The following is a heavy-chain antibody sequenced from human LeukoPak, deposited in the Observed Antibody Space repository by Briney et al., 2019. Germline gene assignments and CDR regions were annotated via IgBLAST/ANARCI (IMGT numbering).Heavy chain of an antibody. CDR1: GGSFSGYY. V-gene: IGHV4-34*01. Sequence: SETLSLTCAVYGGSFSGYYWSWIRQPPGKGLEWIGKINHSGSTNYNPSLKSRVTISVDTSKNQFSLKLSSVTAADTAVYYCARAPQNIAAAGTGDYWGQGTLVTVSS. CDR3: ARAPQNIAAAGTGDY. J-gene: IGHJ4*02. D-gene: IGHD6-13*01. CDR2: INHSGST.